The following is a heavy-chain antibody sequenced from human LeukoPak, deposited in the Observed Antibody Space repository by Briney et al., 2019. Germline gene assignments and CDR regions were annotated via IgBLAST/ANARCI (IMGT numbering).Heavy chain of an antibody. D-gene: IGHD3-16*01. J-gene: IGHJ4*02. V-gene: IGHV1-2*02. Sequence: ASVKVSCKASGYTFTGYYMHWVRQAPGQGLEWMGWINPNSGGTNYAQKFQGRVTMTRDTSISTAYMELSSLRSEDTAVYYCATGGLAVDYFDYWGQGTLVTVSS. CDR2: INPNSGGT. CDR3: ATGGLAVDYFDY. CDR1: GYTFTGYY.